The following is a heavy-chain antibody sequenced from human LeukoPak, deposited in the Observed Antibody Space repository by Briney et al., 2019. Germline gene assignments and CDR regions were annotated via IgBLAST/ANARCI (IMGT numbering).Heavy chain of an antibody. V-gene: IGHV3-21*01. CDR3: ARGSHRDGSAFDI. CDR2: ISSSSSYI. J-gene: IGHJ3*02. Sequence: PGGSLRLSCAASGFTFSSYSLNWVRHAQGKGLELVSSISSSSSYIYYSDPVKGRFTISRDNATNSLYLQMNSLRAEDTAVYYCARGSHRDGSAFDIWGQGTMVTVSS. CDR1: GFTFSSYS. D-gene: IGHD5-24*01.